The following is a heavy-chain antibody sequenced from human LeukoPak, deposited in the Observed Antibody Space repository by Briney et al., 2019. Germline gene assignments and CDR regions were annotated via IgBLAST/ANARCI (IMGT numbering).Heavy chain of an antibody. D-gene: IGHD3-22*01. CDR2: ISAYNGNT. J-gene: IGHJ4*02. CDR3: ARVWGYNYDSSGYSDFDY. CDR1: GYTFTTYG. V-gene: IGHV1-18*01. Sequence: ASVKVSCKASGYTFTTYGITWVRQAPGQGLEWMGWISAYNGNTNYAQKFQGRVTMTIDTSTSTAYMELRSLKSDDTAVYYCARVWGYNYDSSGYSDFDYWGQGTLVTVSS.